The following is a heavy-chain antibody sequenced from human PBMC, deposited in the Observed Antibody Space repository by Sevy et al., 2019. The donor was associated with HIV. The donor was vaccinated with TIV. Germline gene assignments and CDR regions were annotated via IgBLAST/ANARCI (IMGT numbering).Heavy chain of an antibody. Sequence: GGSLRLSCAVSGFTFRNFWMSWVRQAPGKGLEWVANIKQDGGEKYYLDSVRGRFTLSRDNAKNSLFLQLDSLRADDTAIYYCARAYFGSGTRYGIDLWGRGTPVTVSS. D-gene: IGHD3-10*01. V-gene: IGHV3-7*01. CDR2: IKQDGGEK. CDR3: ARAYFGSGTRYGIDL. CDR1: GFTFRNFW. J-gene: IGHJ6*02.